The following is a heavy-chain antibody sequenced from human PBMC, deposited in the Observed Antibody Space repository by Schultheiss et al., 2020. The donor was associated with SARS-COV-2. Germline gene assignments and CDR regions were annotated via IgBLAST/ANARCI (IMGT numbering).Heavy chain of an antibody. CDR2: IYYSGST. V-gene: IGHV4-59*01. CDR1: GGSISSYY. Sequence: SQTLSLTCTVSGGSISSYYWSWIRQPPGKGLEWIGYIYYSGSTNYNPSLKSRVTISVDTSKNQFSLKLSSVTAADTAVYYCAYGMDVWGQGTTVTVSS. CDR3: AYGMDV. J-gene: IGHJ6*02.